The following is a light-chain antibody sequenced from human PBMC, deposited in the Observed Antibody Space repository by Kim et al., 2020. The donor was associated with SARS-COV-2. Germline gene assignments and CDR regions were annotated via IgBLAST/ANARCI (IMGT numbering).Light chain of an antibody. CDR2: SND. J-gene: IGLJ3*02. CDR1: SSNIGSKA. CDR3: AAWDDRLNGPV. V-gene: IGLV1-44*01. Sequence: QSVLTQPPSASGTPGQRVTISCSGSSSNIGSKAVNWYQQFPGTAPKLLIYSNDQRPSGVPARFSASKSGTSASLAISGLQSEDEADYYCAAWDDRLNGPVFGGGTKLTVL.